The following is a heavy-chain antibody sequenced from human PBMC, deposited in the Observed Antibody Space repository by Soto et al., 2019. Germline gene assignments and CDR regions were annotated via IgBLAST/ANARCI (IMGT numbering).Heavy chain of an antibody. D-gene: IGHD3-3*01. CDR3: ASDEGFLRS. Sequence: QAQLVQSGDEMKKPGASVKVSCKASGYTFRNYGITWVRQAPGQGLEWMGWISAYDGHSNYAQNLQGRVTMTTDTTTNTAYMELRSLRSDDTAVYYCASDEGFLRSWGQGTLVAVSS. V-gene: IGHV1-18*01. J-gene: IGHJ5*02. CDR2: ISAYDGHS. CDR1: GYTFRNYG.